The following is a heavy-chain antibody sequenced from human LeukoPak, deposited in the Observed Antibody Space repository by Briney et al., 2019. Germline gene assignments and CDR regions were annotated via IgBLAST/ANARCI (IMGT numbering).Heavy chain of an antibody. Sequence: SVKVSCKASGGTFSSYAISWVRQAPGQGLEWMGGIIPIFGTANYAQKFQGRVTITTDESTSTAYMELSSLRSEDTAVYYCARGSIAAAGTFAFDIWGQGTMVTVSS. CDR2: IIPIFGTA. CDR3: ARGSIAAAGTFAFDI. J-gene: IGHJ3*02. D-gene: IGHD6-13*01. V-gene: IGHV1-69*05. CDR1: GGTFSSYA.